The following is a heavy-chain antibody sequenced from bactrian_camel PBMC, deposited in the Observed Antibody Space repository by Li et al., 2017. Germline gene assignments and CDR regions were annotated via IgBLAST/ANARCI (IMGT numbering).Heavy chain of an antibody. D-gene: IGHD3*01. CDR1: GYTYDTYC. CDR2: IGRGGDT. Sequence: HVQLVESGGGSVQAGGSLRLSCAASGYTYDTYCMGWFRQAPGNDQREGVAAIGRGGDTKYQESVKGRFTISKDSAKNALYLEMNNLTPEDSGLYYCAADEGVCGLWRTFPPTYWGQGTQVTVS. J-gene: IGHJ4*01. CDR3: AADEGVCGLWRTFPPTY. V-gene: IGHV3S55*01.